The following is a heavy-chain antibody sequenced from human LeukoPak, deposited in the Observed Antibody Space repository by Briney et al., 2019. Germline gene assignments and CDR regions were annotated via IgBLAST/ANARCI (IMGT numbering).Heavy chain of an antibody. V-gene: IGHV3-33*01. CDR3: ARDFRYTPDY. Sequence: GGSLRLSCETSGFTFSSYGMHWVRQAPGKGLEWVAVIWYDGSKKYYADSVKGRFTISRDNSENTLYLQMNSLRAEDTAVYYCARDFRYTPDYWGQGTLVTVSS. D-gene: IGHD5-18*01. J-gene: IGHJ4*02. CDR1: GFTFSSYG. CDR2: IWYDGSKK.